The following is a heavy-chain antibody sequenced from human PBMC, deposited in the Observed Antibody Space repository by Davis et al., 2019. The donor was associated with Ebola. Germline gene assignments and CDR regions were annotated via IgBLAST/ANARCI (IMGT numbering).Heavy chain of an antibody. CDR2: INTYERRT. V-gene: IGHV3-74*01. D-gene: IGHD4-17*01. CDR1: GFTFNSYW. J-gene: IGHJ2*01. Sequence: HTGGSLRLSCAASGFTFNSYWMHWVRQVPGKGLVWVSHINTYERRTSYADSVKGRFTISRDNARNTLYLQISSLRAEDSAVYFCARGSTEAGYWYFDLWGRGTLVTVSS. CDR3: ARGSTEAGYWYFDL.